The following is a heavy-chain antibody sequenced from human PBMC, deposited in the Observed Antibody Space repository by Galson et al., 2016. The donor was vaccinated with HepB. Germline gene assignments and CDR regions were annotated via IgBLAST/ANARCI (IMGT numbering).Heavy chain of an antibody. J-gene: IGHJ6*02. V-gene: IGHV1-69*13. CDR2: IIPMFGTP. D-gene: IGHD6-13*01. CDR3: ARSAPSGLNHHYYYGMDV. Sequence: SVKVSCKASGYIFTSYYIHWVRQAPGQGLEWMGGIIPMFGTPYYAHNFRGRVTINADESTSTGYMALSSLRSEDTAVYYCARSAPSGLNHHYYYGMDVWGQGTTVTVSS. CDR1: GYIFTSYY.